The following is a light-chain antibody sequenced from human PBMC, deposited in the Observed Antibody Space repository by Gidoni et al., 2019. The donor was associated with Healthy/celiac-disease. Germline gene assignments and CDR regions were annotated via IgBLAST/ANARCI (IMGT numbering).Light chain of an antibody. V-gene: IGLV2-11*01. Sequence: SALTQPRSVSGSPGQSVTISCTGTSSDVGCYNYGSWYQQHPAKAPILMIYDGSKRTAGVPDRFSGTKSGNTASLTISGIQAEDEADYYCCSYAGSRQVVFGGGTKLTVL. CDR1: SSDVGCYNY. CDR2: DGS. J-gene: IGLJ2*01. CDR3: CSYAGSRQVV.